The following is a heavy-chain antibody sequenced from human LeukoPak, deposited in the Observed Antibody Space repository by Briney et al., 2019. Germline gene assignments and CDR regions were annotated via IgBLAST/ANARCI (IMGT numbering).Heavy chain of an antibody. Sequence: ASVKVSCKASGGTFSSYAISWVRQAPGQGLEWMGWISAYNGNTNYAQKLQGRVTMTTDTSTSTAYMELRSLRSDDTAVYYCARDQNYYGSGSYYLNYYYYYYMDVWGKGTTVTVSS. CDR2: ISAYNGNT. J-gene: IGHJ6*03. D-gene: IGHD3-10*01. CDR3: ARDQNYYGSGSYYLNYYYYYYMDV. CDR1: GGTFSSYA. V-gene: IGHV1-18*01.